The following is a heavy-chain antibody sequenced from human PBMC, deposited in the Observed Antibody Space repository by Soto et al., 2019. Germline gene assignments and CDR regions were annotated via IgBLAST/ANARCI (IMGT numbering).Heavy chain of an antibody. D-gene: IGHD6-6*01. V-gene: IGHV3-23*01. CDR2: ISGSGGST. Sequence: GGSLRLSCAASGFTFSSYAMSWVRQAPGKGLEWVSAISGSGGSTYYADSVKGRFTISRDNSKNTLYLQMNSLRAEDTAVYYCAKGSEYSSSSLYFDYWGQGTLVTVSS. CDR3: AKGSEYSSSSLYFDY. J-gene: IGHJ4*02. CDR1: GFTFSSYA.